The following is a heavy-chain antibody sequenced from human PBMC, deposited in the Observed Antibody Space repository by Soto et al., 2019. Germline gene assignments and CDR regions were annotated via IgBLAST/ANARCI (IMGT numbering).Heavy chain of an antibody. D-gene: IGHD3-10*01. V-gene: IGHV3-23*04. CDR3: AQLALWFGEFGRGY. Sequence: VQLVESGGGLVRPGGSLRLSCAASGIKFRDSAMSWVRQAPGKGLEWVSSISNNGDATYYADSVKGRFHISRDNSEKTVFLEMNSLRVEDTAVYFCAQLALWFGEFGRGYWGQGALVNVSS. J-gene: IGHJ4*02. CDR2: ISNNGDAT. CDR1: GIKFRDSA.